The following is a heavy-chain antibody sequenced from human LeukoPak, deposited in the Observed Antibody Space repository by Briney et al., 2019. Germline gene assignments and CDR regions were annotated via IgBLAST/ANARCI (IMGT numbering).Heavy chain of an antibody. CDR3: TSRPKYYYYMDV. CDR2: IRSKANSYAT. Sequence: PGGSPRLSCAASGFTFSGSAMHWVRQASGKGLEWVGRIRSKANSYATAYAASVKGRFTISRDDSKNTAYLQMNSLKTEDTAVYYCTSRPKYYYYMDVWGKGTTVTVSS. CDR1: GFTFSGSA. J-gene: IGHJ6*03. V-gene: IGHV3-73*01.